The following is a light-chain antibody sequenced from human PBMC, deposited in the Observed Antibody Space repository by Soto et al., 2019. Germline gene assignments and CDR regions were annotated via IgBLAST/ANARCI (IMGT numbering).Light chain of an antibody. Sequence: EIVLTQSPGTLYLSPGERATLSCRASQTVSNNYLAWYQQKPGQAPRLLIYGASSRATGIPDRFSGSGSGTDFTLTISRLEPEDFAVYYCQQYNKSFMYSFGQGTNLEIK. V-gene: IGKV3-20*01. CDR2: GAS. CDR3: QQYNKSFMYS. CDR1: QTVSNNY. J-gene: IGKJ2*01.